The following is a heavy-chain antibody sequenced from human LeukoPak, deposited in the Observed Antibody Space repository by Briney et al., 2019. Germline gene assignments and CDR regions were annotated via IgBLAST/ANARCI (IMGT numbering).Heavy chain of an antibody. CDR1: GGSFSGYY. CDR2: INHSGST. Sequence: SETLSLTCAVYGGSFSGYYWSWIRQPPGKGLEWIGEINHSGSTNYNPSLKSRVTISVDTSKNQFSLKLSSVAAADTAVYYCARGEHDYAHWGQGTLVTVSS. CDR3: ARGEHDYAH. V-gene: IGHV4-34*01. D-gene: IGHD4-17*01. J-gene: IGHJ4*02.